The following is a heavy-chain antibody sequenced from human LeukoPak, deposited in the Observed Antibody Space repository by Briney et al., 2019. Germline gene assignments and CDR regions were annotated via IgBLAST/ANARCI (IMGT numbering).Heavy chain of an antibody. J-gene: IGHJ6*04. CDR2: INPNSGGT. CDR3: ARSDIVVVPAAPDMDV. D-gene: IGHD2-2*01. V-gene: IGHV1-2*02. Sequence: ASLKVSCKASGYTFTGYYMHWVRQAPGQGLEWRGWINPNSGGTNYAQKFQGRVTMTRDTSISTAYMELSRLRSDDTAVYYCARSDIVVVPAAPDMDVWGKGTTVTVHS. CDR1: GYTFTGYY.